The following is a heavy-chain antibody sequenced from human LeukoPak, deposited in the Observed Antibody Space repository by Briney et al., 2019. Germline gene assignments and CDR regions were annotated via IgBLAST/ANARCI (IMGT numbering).Heavy chain of an antibody. CDR3: AKGTPWDIVVVPYYGMDV. V-gene: IGHV3-23*01. CDR2: ISGSGGST. D-gene: IGHD2-2*01. J-gene: IGHJ6*02. CDR1: GFTVSSNY. Sequence: GGSLRLSCAASGFTVSSNYMSWVRQAPGKGLEWVSAISGSGGSTYYADSVKGRFTISRDNSKNTLYLQMNSLRAEDTAVYYCAKGTPWDIVVVPYYGMDVWGQGTTVTVSS.